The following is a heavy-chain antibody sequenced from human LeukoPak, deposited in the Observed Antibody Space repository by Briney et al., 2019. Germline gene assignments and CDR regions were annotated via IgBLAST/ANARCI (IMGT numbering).Heavy chain of an antibody. J-gene: IGHJ4*02. CDR3: AKVGRARSFDY. V-gene: IGHV1-2*02. CDR1: GYSLTGYY. CDR2: INPNSGDT. Sequence: GASVKVSCKASGYSLTGYYMHWVRQAPGQGLEWMGWINPNSGDTNYAQKFQGRVAMTRDTSISTAYMELSRLRSDDTAVYYCAKVGRARSFDYWGQGTLVTVSS.